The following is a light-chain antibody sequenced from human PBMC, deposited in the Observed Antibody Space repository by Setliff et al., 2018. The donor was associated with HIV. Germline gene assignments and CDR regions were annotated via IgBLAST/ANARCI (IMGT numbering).Light chain of an antibody. CDR3: SSYAITNTLP. J-gene: IGLJ1*01. V-gene: IGLV2-14*01. Sequence: QSALTQPASVSGSPGQSITISCTGTTSDVGDYNYVSWYQQHPGKAPKLIIYEVRNRPSGVSNRFSGSKSGNTASLTISGLQAEDEADYYCSSYAITNTLPFGTGTK. CDR2: EVR. CDR1: TSDVGDYNY.